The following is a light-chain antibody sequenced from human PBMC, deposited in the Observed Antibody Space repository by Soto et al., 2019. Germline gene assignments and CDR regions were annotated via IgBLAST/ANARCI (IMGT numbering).Light chain of an antibody. CDR3: QQYNNWPPVT. Sequence: EIVMTQSPATLSVSPGERVTLSCRASQSVSGHLAWYQQKPGQAPSLLIYGVSSRATGIPDRFSGSGSGTDFTLTISGLEPDDFAVYYCQQYNNWPPVTFGPGTKVDNK. J-gene: IGKJ3*01. CDR2: GVS. CDR1: QSVSGH. V-gene: IGKV3D-15*01.